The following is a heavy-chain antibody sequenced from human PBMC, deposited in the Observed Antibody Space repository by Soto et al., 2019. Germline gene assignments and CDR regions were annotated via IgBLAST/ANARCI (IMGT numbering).Heavy chain of an antibody. D-gene: IGHD3-22*01. CDR2: VYTSGST. V-gene: IGHV4-4*07. Sequence: PSETLSLTCTVSGGSISDYYCSWIRQPAGKGLEWIGRVYTSGSTNYNPSLKSRVTMSVDTSKNQFSLKLRSVTAADTAVYYCARGLDYSDSVGYKFYFDYWGQGTLVTVSS. CDR1: GGSISDYY. J-gene: IGHJ4*02. CDR3: ARGLDYSDSVGYKFYFDY.